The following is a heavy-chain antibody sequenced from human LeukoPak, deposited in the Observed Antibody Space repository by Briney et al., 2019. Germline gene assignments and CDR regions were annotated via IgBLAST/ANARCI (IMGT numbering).Heavy chain of an antibody. CDR1: GGSFSGYY. V-gene: IGHV3-23*01. D-gene: IGHD1-26*01. CDR3: ARHLDGARARSFDY. CDR2: ISGSGGST. Sequence: ETLSLTCAVSGGSFSGYYWSWVRQAPGKGLEWVSAISGSGGSTYYADSVKGRFTISRDNSKNTLYLQMNSLRAEDTAVYYCARHLDGARARSFDYWGQGTLVTVSS. J-gene: IGHJ4*02.